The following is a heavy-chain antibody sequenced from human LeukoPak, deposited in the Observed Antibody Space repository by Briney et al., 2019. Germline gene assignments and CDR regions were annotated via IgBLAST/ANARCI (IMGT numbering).Heavy chain of an antibody. CDR3: ARDHGYGDYVTFGY. V-gene: IGHV3-7*01. D-gene: IGHD4-17*01. J-gene: IGHJ4*02. CDR1: GFTFSSYW. CDR2: IKQDGSEK. Sequence: GGSLRLSCAASGFTFSSYWMSWVRQAPGKGLEWVANIKQDGSEKYYVDSVKGRFTIFRDNAKNSLYLQMNSLRAEDTAVYYCARDHGYGDYVTFGYWGQGTLVTVSS.